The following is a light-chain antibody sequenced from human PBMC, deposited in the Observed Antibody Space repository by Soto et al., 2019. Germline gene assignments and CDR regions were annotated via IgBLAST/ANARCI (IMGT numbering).Light chain of an antibody. Sequence: QAVVTQETSLTVSQGGTVTLTGGSSTAAVTSGLYPYGFQQKPGQVPRTLIYDTTYKHSWTPARFSGSLLGGKAALTLSGAQPEDEADYYCSLSYPTALVFGGGTKLTVL. CDR3: SLSYPTALV. J-gene: IGLJ3*02. CDR1: TAAVTSGLY. V-gene: IGLV7-46*01. CDR2: DTT.